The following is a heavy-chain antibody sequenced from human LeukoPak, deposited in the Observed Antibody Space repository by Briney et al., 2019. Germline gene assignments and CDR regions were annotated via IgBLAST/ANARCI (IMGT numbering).Heavy chain of an antibody. J-gene: IGHJ4*02. CDR1: GFNFSSFV. CDR3: AKGYTSSSWSNIDY. Sequence: GGSLRLSCAGSGFNFSSFVMTWVRQAPGEGLEGVSSISASGRGTYYADSVKGRFTISRDNSKNTLYLQVNSLRAEDTAIYYCAKGYTSSSWSNIDYWGQGTLVTVSS. CDR2: ISASGRGT. V-gene: IGHV3-23*01. D-gene: IGHD6-13*01.